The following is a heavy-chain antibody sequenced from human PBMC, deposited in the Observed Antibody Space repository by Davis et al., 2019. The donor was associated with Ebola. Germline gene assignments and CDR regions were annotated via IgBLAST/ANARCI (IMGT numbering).Heavy chain of an antibody. CDR2: IYYSGST. D-gene: IGHD3-16*01. CDR1: GCSISSSSYY. V-gene: IGHV4-39*07. Sequence: SETLSLTCTVSGCSISSSSYYWGWIRQPPGKGLEWIGSIYYSGSTYYNPSLKSRVTISVDTSKNQFSLKLSSVTAADTAVYYCARGLRGDFDYWGQGTLVTVSS. J-gene: IGHJ4*02. CDR3: ARGLRGDFDY.